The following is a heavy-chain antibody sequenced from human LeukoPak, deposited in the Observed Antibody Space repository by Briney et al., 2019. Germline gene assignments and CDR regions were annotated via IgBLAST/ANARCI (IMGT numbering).Heavy chain of an antibody. CDR2: INHSGST. J-gene: IGHJ5*02. V-gene: IGHV4-34*01. CDR3: ARDRAITMVRGVISP. Sequence: SETLSLTCAVYGGSFSGYYWSWIRQPPGKGPEWIGEINHSGSTNHNPSLKSRVTISVDTSKNQFSLKLSSVTAADTAVYYCARDRAITMVRGVISPWGQGTLVTVSS. D-gene: IGHD3-10*01. CDR1: GGSFSGYY.